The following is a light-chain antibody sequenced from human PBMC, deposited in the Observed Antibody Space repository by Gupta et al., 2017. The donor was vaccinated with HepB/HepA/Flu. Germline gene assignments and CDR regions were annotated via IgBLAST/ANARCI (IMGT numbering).Light chain of an antibody. V-gene: IGKV1-5*03. CDR2: EAS. J-gene: IGKJ4*01. CDR3: QQYNDNWRLT. CDR1: QSIGTW. Sequence: DILMTPSPSSLSASVGDRVTITCRASQSIGTWLAWYQQKPGKAPNLLIYEASSLQNGVPSRCGGSGSGTEYTLTISSLQPDDVATYYCQQYNDNWRLTFGGGTKVEIK.